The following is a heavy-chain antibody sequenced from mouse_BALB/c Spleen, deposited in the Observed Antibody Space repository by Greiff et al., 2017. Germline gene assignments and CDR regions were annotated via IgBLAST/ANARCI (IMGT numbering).Heavy chain of an antibody. CDR1: GFTFSSFG. CDR3: ARWRDGGAWFAD. Sequence: EVKLMESGGGLVQPGGSRKLSCAASGFTFSSFGMHWVRQAPEKGLEWVAYISSGSSTIYYADTVKGRFTISRDNPKNTLFLQMTSLRSEDTAMYYCARWRDGGAWFADWGQGTLVTVSA. CDR2: ISSGSSTI. V-gene: IGHV5-17*02. D-gene: IGHD3-3*01. J-gene: IGHJ3*01.